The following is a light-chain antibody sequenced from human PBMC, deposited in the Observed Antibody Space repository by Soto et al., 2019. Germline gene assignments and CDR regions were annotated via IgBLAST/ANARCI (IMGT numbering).Light chain of an antibody. Sequence: EIVMTQSPATLSVSPGERATLSCRASQSISNNLAWYQQEPGQAPRLLIYGASTRATGIPARFSGSGSGTEFTLTIRSLQSEDFAVYYCQQYNNWPRTFGQGTKVEI. V-gene: IGKV3-15*01. CDR3: QQYNNWPRT. CDR1: QSISNN. J-gene: IGKJ1*01. CDR2: GAS.